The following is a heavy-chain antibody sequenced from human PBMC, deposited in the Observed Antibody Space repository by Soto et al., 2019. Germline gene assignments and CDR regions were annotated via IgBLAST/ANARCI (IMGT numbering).Heavy chain of an antibody. CDR1: GFTVSSNY. CDR2: IYSGGST. D-gene: IGHD3-10*01. V-gene: IGHV3-66*04. Sequence: HPGGSLRLSCAASGFTVSSNYMSWVRQAPGKGLEWVSVIYSGGSTYYADSVKGRFTISRDNSKNTLYLQMNSLRAEDTAVYYCAKQYYYGSGSILDYYYYGMDVWGQGTTVTVSS. J-gene: IGHJ6*02. CDR3: AKQYYYGSGSILDYYYYGMDV.